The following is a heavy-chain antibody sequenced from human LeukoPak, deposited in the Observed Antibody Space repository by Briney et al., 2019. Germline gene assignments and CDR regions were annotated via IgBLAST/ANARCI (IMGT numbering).Heavy chain of an antibody. V-gene: IGHV3-7*03. J-gene: IGHJ4*02. CDR1: GFTFSDFY. CDR2: INKDGSEE. Sequence: GGSLRLSCAASGFTFSDFYMSWVRQAPGKGLEWVANINKDGSEEKYVDSVKGRFTNSRDNAKNSLYLQMSSLRADDTAVYYCARWPHCQDFWGRGTRVTVSS. CDR3: ARWPHCQDF.